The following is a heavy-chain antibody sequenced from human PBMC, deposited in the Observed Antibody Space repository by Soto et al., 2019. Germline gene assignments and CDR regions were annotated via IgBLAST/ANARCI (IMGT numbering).Heavy chain of an antibody. J-gene: IGHJ6*02. CDR2: IYYTGST. Sequence: SETLSLTCTVSGGSISSGGYYWSWIRQHPGKGLEWIGNIYYTGSTHYDPSLKSRITISLDTSKNQISLKLSTVTAADTAVYYCASSPVTGIYYAMDVWGQGTTVTVSS. D-gene: IGHD6-19*01. CDR3: ASSPVTGIYYAMDV. CDR1: GGSISSGGYY. V-gene: IGHV4-31*03.